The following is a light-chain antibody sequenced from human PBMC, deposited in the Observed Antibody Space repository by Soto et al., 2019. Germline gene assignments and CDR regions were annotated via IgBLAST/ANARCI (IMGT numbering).Light chain of an antibody. V-gene: IGKV1-5*01. Sequence: IKMTQSPSTVSAYVGDRVTITCRASQSVNTWLAWYQQRPGKAPKLLIYDASSLEGGVPSRFTGSGSGTEFTLTISSPQTDDFATYYCQQYKSYSPFGQGTKVDIK. CDR3: QQYKSYSP. J-gene: IGKJ1*01. CDR1: QSVNTW. CDR2: DAS.